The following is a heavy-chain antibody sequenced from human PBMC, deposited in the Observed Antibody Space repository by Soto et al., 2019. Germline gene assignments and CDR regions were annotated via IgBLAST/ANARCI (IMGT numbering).Heavy chain of an antibody. D-gene: IGHD2-2*01. CDR1: GGSISSYY. V-gene: IGHV4-59*01. J-gene: IGHJ6*03. CDR3: ARVPADSVYYYYYYMDV. Sequence: SETLSLTCTVSGGSISSYYWSWIRQPPGKGLEWIGYIYYSGSTNYNPSLKSRVTISVDTSKNQFSLKLSSVTAADTAVYYCARVPADSVYYYYYYMDVWGKGTTVTVSS. CDR2: IYYSGST.